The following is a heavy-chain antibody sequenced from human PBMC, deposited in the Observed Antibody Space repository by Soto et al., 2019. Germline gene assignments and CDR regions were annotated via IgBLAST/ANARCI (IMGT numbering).Heavy chain of an antibody. V-gene: IGHV1-2*02. CDR3: AKIYTWNEWQGGSDY. CDR1: GYSFAAYY. Sequence: QVHLEQSGAEVKKAGASVKISCKASGYSFAAYYINWVRQVSGQGLEWMGWINPNTGVTDYAQKFQGRVTLTRDTSIKTAYSELTSLRSDDTAVYYCAKIYTWNEWQGGSDYWGQGTLLTVSS. J-gene: IGHJ4*02. CDR2: INPNTGVT. D-gene: IGHD3-3*01.